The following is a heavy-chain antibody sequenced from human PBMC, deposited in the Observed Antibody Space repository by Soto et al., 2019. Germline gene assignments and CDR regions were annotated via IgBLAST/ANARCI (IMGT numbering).Heavy chain of an antibody. J-gene: IGHJ6*03. V-gene: IGHV3-33*01. D-gene: IGHD4-17*01. Sequence: QMQLVESGGGVVQPGTSLRLSCAASGFTFSNYAMHWVRQAPGKGLEWVTIIWYDGSDKNYGDSVKGRFTISRDNSKNTLYLQMNSLRVEDTAVYYCARDSGGDYHKYDMHVRGKGTTVTVSS. CDR1: GFTFSNYA. CDR3: ARDSGGDYHKYDMHV. CDR2: IWYDGSDK.